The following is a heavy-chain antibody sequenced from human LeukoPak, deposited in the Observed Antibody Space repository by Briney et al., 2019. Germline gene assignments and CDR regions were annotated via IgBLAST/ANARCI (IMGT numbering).Heavy chain of an antibody. V-gene: IGHV3-7*01. J-gene: IGHJ6*03. Sequence: QSGGSLRLSCAASGFTFSSYWMSWVRQAPGKGLEWVANIKQDGSEKYYVDSVKGRFTISRDNAKNSLYLQMNSLRAEDTAVYYCARDSVVATTHLYYYYYMDVWGKGTTVTVSS. CDR3: ARDSVVATTHLYYYYYMDV. CDR2: IKQDGSEK. CDR1: GFTFSSYW. D-gene: IGHD5-12*01.